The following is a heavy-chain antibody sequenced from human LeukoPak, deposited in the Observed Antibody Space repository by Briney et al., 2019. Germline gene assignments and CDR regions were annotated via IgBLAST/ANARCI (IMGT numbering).Heavy chain of an antibody. CDR2: IYYSGST. J-gene: IGHJ6*03. V-gene: IGHV4-59*08. CDR1: GGSISSYY. CDR3: ARQIPYSSSWPYYYYYYMDV. Sequence: SETLSLTCTVSGGSISSYYWSWIRQPPGKGLEWIGYIYYSGSTNYNPSLKSRVTISVDTSKNQFSLKLSSVTAADTAVYYCARQIPYSSSWPYYYYYYMDVWGKGTTVTISS. D-gene: IGHD6-13*01.